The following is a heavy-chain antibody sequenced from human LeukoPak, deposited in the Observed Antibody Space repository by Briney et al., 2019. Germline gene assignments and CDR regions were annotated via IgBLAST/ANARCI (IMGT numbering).Heavy chain of an antibody. D-gene: IGHD2-8*01. CDR2: IKQDGSEK. CDR1: GFAFSSYW. J-gene: IGHJ4*02. Sequence: GGSLRLSCAVSGFAFSSYWMNWVRQAPGTGLEWVANIKQDGSEKNYVDSVKGRFTISRDNAKSSLFLQMNDLRAEDTAVYYCAKGGRGNGEVYWGQGTLVTVSS. CDR3: AKGGRGNGEVY. V-gene: IGHV3-7*01.